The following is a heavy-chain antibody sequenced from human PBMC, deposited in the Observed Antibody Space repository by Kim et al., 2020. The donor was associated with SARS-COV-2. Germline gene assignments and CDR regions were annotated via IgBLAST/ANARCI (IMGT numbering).Heavy chain of an antibody. D-gene: IGHD3-22*01. CDR1: GYTFTNYG. CDR2: ISGYNGNT. J-gene: IGHJ5*02. CDR3: ARLILYYYDSSGYRGMNWFDP. Sequence: ASVKVSCKASGYTFTNYGFSWVRQAPGQGLEWMGWISGYNGNTNYAQKFQGRVTMTTETSTSTAYMERMSLRSDDTAVYYCARLILYYYDSSGYRGMNWFDPWGQGTLVTVSS. V-gene: IGHV1-18*04.